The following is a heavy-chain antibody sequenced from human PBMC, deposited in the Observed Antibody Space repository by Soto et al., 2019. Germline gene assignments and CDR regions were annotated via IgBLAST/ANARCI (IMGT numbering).Heavy chain of an antibody. CDR2: ISGGSAYI. D-gene: IGHD6-25*01. CDR1: GFIFSSYY. Sequence: VGSLRLSCVGPGFIFSSYYMNWVRQAPGKGLEWVSSISGGSAYIYYADSVKGRFTISRDNAKNSLYLEMNSLRVEDTAVYYCVRVWRLVGRYGMDVWGQGTTVTVYS. V-gene: IGHV3-21*01. J-gene: IGHJ6*02. CDR3: VRVWRLVGRYGMDV.